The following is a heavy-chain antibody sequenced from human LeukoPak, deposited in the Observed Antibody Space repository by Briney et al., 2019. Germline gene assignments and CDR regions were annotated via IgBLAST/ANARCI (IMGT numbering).Heavy chain of an antibody. CDR2: ISTYNSNT. CDR3: AISYCSGGSCYSDY. J-gene: IGHJ4*02. D-gene: IGHD2-15*01. CDR1: GGTFSSYA. Sequence: GASVKVSCTASGGTFSSYAISWVRQAPGQGLEWMGWISTYNSNTNYVQKLQGRVTMTTDTSTRTAYMELRSLRSDGTAVYYCAISYCSGGSCYSDYWGQGTLVTVSS. V-gene: IGHV1-18*01.